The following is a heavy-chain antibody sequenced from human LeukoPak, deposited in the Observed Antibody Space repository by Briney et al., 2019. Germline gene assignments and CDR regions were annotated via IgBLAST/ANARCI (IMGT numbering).Heavy chain of an antibody. CDR3: ARAMIVVAENYYFDY. D-gene: IGHD3-22*01. CDR1: GGTFSGYA. CDR2: IIPILGIA. V-gene: IGHV1-69*04. Sequence: ASVKVSCKASGGTFSGYAISWVRQAPGQGLEWMGRIIPILGIANYAQKFQGRVTITADKSTSTAYMELSSLRSEDTAVYYCARAMIVVAENYYFDYWGQGTLVTVSS. J-gene: IGHJ4*02.